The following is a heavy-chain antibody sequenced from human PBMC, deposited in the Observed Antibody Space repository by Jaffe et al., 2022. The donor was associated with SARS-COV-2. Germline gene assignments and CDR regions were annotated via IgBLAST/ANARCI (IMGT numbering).Heavy chain of an antibody. CDR3: ARLSGSHYTGWVADY. CDR1: GFTFSRYS. J-gene: IGHJ4*02. Sequence: EVQLVESGGGLVQPGGSLRLSCAASGFTFSRYSMNWVRQAPGKGLEWVSYISSSSSSTYYVDSVKGRFTISRDNAKNSLYLQMNSLRAEDTAVYYCARLSGSHYTGWVADYWGQGTLVTVSS. CDR2: ISSSSSST. D-gene: IGHD1-26*01. V-gene: IGHV3-48*01.